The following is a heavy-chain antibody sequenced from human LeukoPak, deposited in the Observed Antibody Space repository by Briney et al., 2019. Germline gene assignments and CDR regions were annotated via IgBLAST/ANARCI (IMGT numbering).Heavy chain of an antibody. J-gene: IGHJ3*02. CDR1: GFTLSSYW. CDR3: ARDRRRIAAAGTEVEDAFDI. CDR2: IKQDGSEK. D-gene: IGHD6-13*01. V-gene: IGHV3-7*01. Sequence: GGSLRLSCAASGFTLSSYWMSWVRQAPGKGLEWVANIKQDGSEKYYVDPVKGRFTISRDNAKNPLYLQMNSQRAEDTAVYYCARDRRRIAAAGTEVEDAFDIWGQGTMVTVSS.